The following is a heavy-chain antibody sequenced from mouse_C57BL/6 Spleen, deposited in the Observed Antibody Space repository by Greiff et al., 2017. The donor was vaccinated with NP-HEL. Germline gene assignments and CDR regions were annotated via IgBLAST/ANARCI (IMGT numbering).Heavy chain of an antibody. V-gene: IGHV10-3*01. CDR1: GFTFTTYA. CDR2: IRSKSSNYAT. J-gene: IGHJ4*01. CDR3: VRGPNWDGAMDY. Sequence: EVNVVESGGGLVQPKGSLKLSCAASGFTFTTYAMPWVRQAPGKGLEWVARIRSKSSNYATYYADSVKDRFTISREDSQSMLKLKMNNLKTEDTAMYYCVRGPNWDGAMDYWGQGTSVTVSS. D-gene: IGHD4-1*01.